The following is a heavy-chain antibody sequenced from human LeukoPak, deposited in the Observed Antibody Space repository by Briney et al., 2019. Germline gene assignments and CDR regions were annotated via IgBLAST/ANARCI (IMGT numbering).Heavy chain of an antibody. Sequence: SETLSLTCTVSGGSISSYYWSWIRQPPGKGLEWIGYIYYSGSTNYNPSLKSRVTISVDTSKNQFSLKLSSVTAADTAVYYCARLGPLSAFDIWGQGTMVTVSS. CDR1: GGSISSYY. CDR3: ARLGPLSAFDI. CDR2: IYYSGST. J-gene: IGHJ3*02. V-gene: IGHV4-59*08.